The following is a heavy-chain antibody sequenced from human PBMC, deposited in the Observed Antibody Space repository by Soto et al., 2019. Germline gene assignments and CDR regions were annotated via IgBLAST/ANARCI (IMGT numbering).Heavy chain of an antibody. CDR1: GFTFSSYG. J-gene: IGHJ6*02. CDR2: ISYDGSNK. D-gene: IGHD3-3*01. CDR3: AKDGGTGQPSWSGYSKYYYYYYGMDV. Sequence: GGSLRLSCAASGFTFSSYGMHWVRQAPGKGLEWVAVISYDGSNKYYADSVKGRFTISRDNSKNTLYLQMNSLRAEDTAVYYCAKDGGTGQPSWSGYSKYYYYYYGMDVWGQGTTVTVSS. V-gene: IGHV3-30*18.